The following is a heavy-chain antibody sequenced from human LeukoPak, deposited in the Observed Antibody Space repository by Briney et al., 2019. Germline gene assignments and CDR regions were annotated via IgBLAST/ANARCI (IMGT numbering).Heavy chain of an antibody. Sequence: RASVKVSCKASGYTFTSYDINWVRQATGQGLEWMGWMNPNSGNTGYAQKFQGRVTITRSTSISTAYMELSSLRFEDTAVYYCTRSVRNGHIDYWGQGTLVTVSS. CDR3: TRSVRNGHIDY. V-gene: IGHV1-8*01. CDR1: GYTFTSYD. D-gene: IGHD2-21*01. CDR2: MNPNSGNT. J-gene: IGHJ4*02.